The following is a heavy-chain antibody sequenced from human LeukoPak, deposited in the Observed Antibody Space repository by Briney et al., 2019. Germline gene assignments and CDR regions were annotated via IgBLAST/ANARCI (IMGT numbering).Heavy chain of an antibody. CDR3: ASAGYSSGWYQGEYFQH. Sequence: GGSLRLSCAASGFTFSSYGMHWVRQAPGKGLEWVAVIWYDGSNKYYADSVKGRFTISRDNPKNTLYLQMNSLRAEDTAVYYCASAGYSSGWYQGEYFQHWGQGTLVTVSS. J-gene: IGHJ1*01. CDR2: IWYDGSNK. V-gene: IGHV3-33*01. CDR1: GFTFSSYG. D-gene: IGHD6-19*01.